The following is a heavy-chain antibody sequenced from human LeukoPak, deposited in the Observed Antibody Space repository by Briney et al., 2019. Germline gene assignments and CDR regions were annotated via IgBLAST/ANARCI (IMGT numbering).Heavy chain of an antibody. CDR2: IIPMLGIP. J-gene: IGHJ4*02. D-gene: IGHD3-22*01. CDR3: ARGWADYYDSSGYYYYFDY. Sequence: SVKVSCKASGDTSRSYTITWVRQAPGQGLEWMGRIIPMLGIPNYAQKFQGRVTITADRSTSTAYMELSGLRSEDTAVYYCARGWADYYDSSGYYYYFDYWGQGTLVTVSS. V-gene: IGHV1-69*02. CDR1: GDTSRSYT.